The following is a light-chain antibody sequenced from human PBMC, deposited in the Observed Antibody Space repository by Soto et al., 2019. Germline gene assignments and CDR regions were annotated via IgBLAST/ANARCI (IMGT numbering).Light chain of an antibody. J-gene: IGKJ1*01. CDR1: QSISSY. Sequence: DVHMTQSPSSLSASVGGRVTITFRASQSISSYLNWYQQKPGKAPKLLINAASSLQSGVPSRFSGSGSGTDFTLTISSLQPEDFAVYYCQQYNNWPRTFGQGTRWIS. CDR3: QQYNNWPRT. V-gene: IGKV1-39*01. CDR2: AAS.